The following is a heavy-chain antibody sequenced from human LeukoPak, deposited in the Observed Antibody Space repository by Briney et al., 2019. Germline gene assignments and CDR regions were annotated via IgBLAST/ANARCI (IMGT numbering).Heavy chain of an antibody. Sequence: PGGSLRLSCAASGFTFSSYSMNWVRQAPGKGLEWVSSISSSSSYIYYADSVKGRFTISRDNAKNSLYLQMNSLRAEDTAVYYCSRETYYYDSSGYYLARYFDYWGQGTLVTVSS. CDR1: GFTFSSYS. D-gene: IGHD3-22*01. J-gene: IGHJ4*02. V-gene: IGHV3-21*01. CDR3: SRETYYYDSSGYYLARYFDY. CDR2: ISSSSSYI.